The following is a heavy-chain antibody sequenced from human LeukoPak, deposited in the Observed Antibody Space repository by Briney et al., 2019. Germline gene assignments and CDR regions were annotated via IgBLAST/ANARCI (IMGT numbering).Heavy chain of an antibody. CDR1: GYTFTDYY. J-gene: IGHJ4*02. CDR2: INPNSGAA. Sequence: ASVKVSCTASGYTFTDYYIHWMRQAPGQGLECMGWINPNSGAATYAQKFQGRVTMTRDTSISTHYLEVSRLRTDDTAVYYCAREGTIFGVAPFDYWGQGTLVTVSS. CDR3: AREGTIFGVAPFDY. D-gene: IGHD3-3*01. V-gene: IGHV1-2*02.